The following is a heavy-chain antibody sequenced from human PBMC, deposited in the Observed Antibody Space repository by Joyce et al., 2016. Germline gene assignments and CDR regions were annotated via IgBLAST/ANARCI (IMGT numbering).Heavy chain of an antibody. Sequence: HLQESGPGLVKPSETLSLTCTISGDSFSDTSYYWTWIRQPPGKGLEWLGFIYTSETTHDNPALGGRLSISAGAAKKQFSLRLTSVTSADTAVYYCATSLPSRVGGFQFFGMDVWGQGTTVIVS. J-gene: IGHJ6*02. CDR3: ATSLPSRVGGFQFFGMDV. CDR1: GDSFSDTSYY. D-gene: IGHD3-10*01. CDR2: IYTSETT. V-gene: IGHV4-61*01.